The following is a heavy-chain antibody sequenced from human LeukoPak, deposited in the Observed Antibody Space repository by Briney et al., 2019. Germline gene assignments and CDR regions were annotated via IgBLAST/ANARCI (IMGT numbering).Heavy chain of an antibody. Sequence: GGSLRVSCAASGYTFTSYRMNWVRQAPGKGLEWVSPISGCNGYTYYAHTLKGRFTISRNNAKNSLYLQMNSLRAQETAGYYCARDMRGDSSSWDTDHVAFDIWGQGTMVTVSS. CDR1: GYTFTSYR. J-gene: IGHJ3*02. CDR3: ARDMRGDSSSWDTDHVAFDI. D-gene: IGHD6-13*01. V-gene: IGHV3-21*04. CDR2: ISGCNGYT.